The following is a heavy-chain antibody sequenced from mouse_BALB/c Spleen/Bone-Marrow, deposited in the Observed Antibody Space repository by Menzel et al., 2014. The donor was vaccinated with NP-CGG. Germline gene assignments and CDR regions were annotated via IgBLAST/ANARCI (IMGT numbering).Heavy chain of an antibody. CDR1: GFIFSYYA. Sequence: VQLKESGGGLVKPGGSLKLSCAASGFIFSYYAMSWVRQSPEKRLEWVAEISSGGSYTYYPDTVTGRLTISRDNAKNTLYLEMSSLRSEDTAMYYCTRDRGDYWGQGTSVTVSS. CDR2: ISSGGSYT. V-gene: IGHV5-9-4*01. CDR3: TRDRGDY. J-gene: IGHJ4*01. D-gene: IGHD3-1*01.